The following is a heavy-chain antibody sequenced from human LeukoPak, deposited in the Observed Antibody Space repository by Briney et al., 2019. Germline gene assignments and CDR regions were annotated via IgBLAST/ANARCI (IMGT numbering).Heavy chain of an antibody. CDR3: ASGVRGVITNDY. Sequence: GGSLRLSCAASGFTFSSYSMNWVRQAPGKGLEWVSSISSSSSYIYYADSVKGRFTISRDNAKNSLYLQMNSLRAEDTAVYYCASGVRGVITNDYWGQGTLVTVSS. CDR2: ISSSSSYI. J-gene: IGHJ4*02. V-gene: IGHV3-21*01. CDR1: GFTFSSYS. D-gene: IGHD3-10*02.